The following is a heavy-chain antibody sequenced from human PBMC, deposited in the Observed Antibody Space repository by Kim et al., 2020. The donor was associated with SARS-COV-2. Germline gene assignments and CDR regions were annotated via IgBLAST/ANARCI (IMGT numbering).Heavy chain of an antibody. CDR1: GYTFTSYD. Sequence: ASVKVSCKASGYTFTSYDIHWVRQAPGQGLEWMGWMNPNSGNTGYAQKFQGRVTMTRNTSISTAYMELSSLRSEDTAVYYCARGFRAAAGPFYYYYYMDVWGKGTTVTVSS. J-gene: IGHJ6*03. V-gene: IGHV1-8*01. D-gene: IGHD6-13*01. CDR3: ARGFRAAAGPFYYYYYMDV. CDR2: MNPNSGNT.